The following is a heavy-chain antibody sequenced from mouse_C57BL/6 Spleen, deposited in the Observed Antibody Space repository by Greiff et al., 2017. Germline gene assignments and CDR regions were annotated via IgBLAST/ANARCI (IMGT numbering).Heavy chain of an antibody. CDR1: GYTFTDYY. Sequence: EVQLQQSGPELVKPGASVKISCKASGYTFTDYYMNWVKQSHGKSLEWIGDINPNNGGTSYNQKFKGKATLTVDKSSSTAYMELRSLTSEDSAVYYCARQLRSFPYFDVWGTGTTVTVSS. CDR3: ARQLRSFPYFDV. J-gene: IGHJ1*03. V-gene: IGHV1-26*01. CDR2: INPNNGGT. D-gene: IGHD3-2*02.